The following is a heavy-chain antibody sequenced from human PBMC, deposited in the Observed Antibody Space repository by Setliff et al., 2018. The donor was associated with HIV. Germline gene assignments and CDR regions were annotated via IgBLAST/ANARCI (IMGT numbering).Heavy chain of an antibody. CDR2: ISYDGSNK. D-gene: IGHD2-2*01. V-gene: IGHV3-30-3*01. Sequence: LSLSCAASGFTFSSYAMHWVRQAPGKGLEWVAVISYDGSNKYYADSVKGRFTISRDNSKNTLYLQMNSLRAEDTAVYYCARVGGYCSSTSCRWFDPWGQGTLVTVSS. CDR1: GFTFSSYA. J-gene: IGHJ5*02. CDR3: ARVGGYCSSTSCRWFDP.